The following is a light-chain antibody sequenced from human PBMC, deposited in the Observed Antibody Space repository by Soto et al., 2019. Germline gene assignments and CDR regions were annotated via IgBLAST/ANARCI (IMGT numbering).Light chain of an antibody. Sequence: QSVLTQPPSASGSRGQSVTISCTGPSSDVGSYNYVSWYQQHPGKAPKLIIYEVNKRPSGVPDRFSGSKSGNTASLTVSGLQTEDEADYYCSSYAGGNNLVFGTGTKLTVL. CDR1: SSDVGSYNY. J-gene: IGLJ1*01. CDR2: EVN. V-gene: IGLV2-8*01. CDR3: SSYAGGNNLV.